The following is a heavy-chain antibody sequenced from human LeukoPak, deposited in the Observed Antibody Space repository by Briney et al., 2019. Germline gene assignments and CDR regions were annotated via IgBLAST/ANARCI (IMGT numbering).Heavy chain of an antibody. Sequence: GSLRLSCAASGFTFSDYYMSWIRQAPGKALEWVSYISTSAGTIYYADSVKGRFTISRDSAKNSLYLQMNSLRAEDTAVYYCARGGLVAIGRIFDHWGQGTLVTVSS. CDR2: ISTSAGTI. V-gene: IGHV3-11*01. J-gene: IGHJ4*02. D-gene: IGHD2-15*01. CDR1: GFTFSDYY. CDR3: ARGGLVAIGRIFDH.